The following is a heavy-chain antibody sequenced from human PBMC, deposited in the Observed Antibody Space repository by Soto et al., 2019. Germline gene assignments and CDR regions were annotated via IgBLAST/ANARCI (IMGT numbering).Heavy chain of an antibody. CDR2: INPNSGGT. Sequence: ASVKVSCKASGYTFTGYYLHWVRQAPGQGLEWMGWINPNSGGTNYAQKFQGRVTMTRDTSISTAYMELRRLRSDDTAVYYCARGRTGTTPYFDYWGQGNLVTVSS. CDR1: GYTFTGYY. J-gene: IGHJ4*02. V-gene: IGHV1-2*02. D-gene: IGHD1-1*01. CDR3: ARGRTGTTPYFDY.